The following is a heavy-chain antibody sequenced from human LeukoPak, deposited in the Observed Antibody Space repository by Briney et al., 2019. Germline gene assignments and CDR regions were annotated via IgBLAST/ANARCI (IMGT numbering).Heavy chain of an antibody. CDR2: ISPNSGGT. J-gene: IGHJ4*02. CDR3: ARRVYSYGSYYFDY. V-gene: IGHV1-2*06. CDR1: GYTFTGYY. Sequence: ASVKVSCKASGYTFTGYYMHWVRQAPGQGLEWMGRISPNSGGTNYAQKFQGRVTMTRDTSISTAYMELSRLRSDDTAVYYCARRVYSYGSYYFDYWGQGTLVTVSS. D-gene: IGHD5-18*01.